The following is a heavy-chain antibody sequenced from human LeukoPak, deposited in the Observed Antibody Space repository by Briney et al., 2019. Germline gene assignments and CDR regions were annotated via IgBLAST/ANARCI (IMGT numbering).Heavy chain of an antibody. CDR1: GYTFTVYY. CDR2: INPNSGGT. Sequence: ASVKVSCKASGYTFTVYYMHWVRQAPGQGLEWMGWINPNSGGTNYAQKFQGRVTMTRDTSITTAYMELSRLRSDDTAVYYCARDGRGYYGSGSQWTFDYWGQGTLVTVSS. D-gene: IGHD3-10*01. V-gene: IGHV1-2*02. J-gene: IGHJ4*02. CDR3: ARDGRGYYGSGSQWTFDY.